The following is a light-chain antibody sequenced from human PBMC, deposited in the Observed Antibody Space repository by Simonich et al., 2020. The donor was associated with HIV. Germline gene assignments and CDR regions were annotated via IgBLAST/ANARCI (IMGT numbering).Light chain of an antibody. CDR2: DVS. J-gene: IGLJ2*01. CDR1: SSDVGGYNY. CDR3: SSYTSRSTLV. V-gene: IGLV2-14*01. Sequence: QSALTQHASVSGSPGQSITFSCTRTSSDVGGYNYVSWYQQHPGKAPKLMIYDVSKRPSGVSNRFSGSKSGNTASLTISGLQAEDEADYYCSSYTSRSTLVFGGGTKLTVL.